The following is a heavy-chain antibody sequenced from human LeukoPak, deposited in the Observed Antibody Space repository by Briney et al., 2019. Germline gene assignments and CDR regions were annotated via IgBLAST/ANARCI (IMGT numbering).Heavy chain of an antibody. CDR2: IYYSGST. CDR3: ARETLMDWYFDL. D-gene: IGHD2-8*01. Sequence: PSETLSLTCTVSGGSISSSSYYWGWIRQPPGKGLEWIGSIYYSGSTYYNPSLKSRVTISVDTSKNQFSLKLSSVTAADTAVYYCARETLMDWYFDLWGRGTLVTVSS. J-gene: IGHJ2*01. CDR1: GGSISSSSYY. V-gene: IGHV4-39*07.